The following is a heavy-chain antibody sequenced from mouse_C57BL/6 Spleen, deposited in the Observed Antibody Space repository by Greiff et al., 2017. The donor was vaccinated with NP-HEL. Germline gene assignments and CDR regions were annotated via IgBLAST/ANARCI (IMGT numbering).Heavy chain of an antibody. CDR3: ASSYSNYGDYYAMDY. Sequence: QVQLQQPGAELVKPGASVKLSCKASGYTFTSYWMQWVKQRPGQGLEWIGEIDPSDSYTNYNQKFKGKATLTVDTSSSTAYMQLSSLTSEDSAVYYCASSYSNYGDYYAMDYWGQGTSVTVSS. D-gene: IGHD2-5*01. CDR2: IDPSDSYT. J-gene: IGHJ4*01. V-gene: IGHV1-50*01. CDR1: GYTFTSYW.